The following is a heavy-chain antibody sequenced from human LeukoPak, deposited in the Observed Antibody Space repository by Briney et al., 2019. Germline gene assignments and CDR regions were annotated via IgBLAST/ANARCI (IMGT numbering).Heavy chain of an antibody. J-gene: IGHJ5*02. D-gene: IGHD3-10*01. CDR3: ARHTTYYYGSGSYRGFDP. Sequence: SETPSLTCAVYGGSFSGYYWSWIRQPPGKGLEWIGEINHSGSTNYNPSLKSRVTISVDTSKNQFSLKLSSVTAADTAVYYCARHTTYYYGSGSYRGFDPWGQGTLVTVSS. CDR1: GGSFSGYY. CDR2: INHSGST. V-gene: IGHV4-34*01.